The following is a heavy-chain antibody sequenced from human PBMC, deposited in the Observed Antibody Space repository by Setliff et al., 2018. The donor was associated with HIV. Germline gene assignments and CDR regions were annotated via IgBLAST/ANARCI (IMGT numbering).Heavy chain of an antibody. CDR1: RGTFSNSD. CDR2: MNPNTGVA. D-gene: IGHD3-10*01. J-gene: IGHJ6*04. Sequence: ASVKVSCKASRGTFSNSDVHWVRRATGQGLEWMGWMNPNTGVAGYALKFQGRVTMTRDTSISTAYMELSSLTSEDTAVYWCASGKGVGGVIITGGLDVWGKGTTVTVSS. V-gene: IGHV1-8*01. CDR3: ASGKGVGGVIITGGLDV.